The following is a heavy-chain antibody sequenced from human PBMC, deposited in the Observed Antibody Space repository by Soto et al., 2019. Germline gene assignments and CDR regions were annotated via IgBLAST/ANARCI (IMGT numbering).Heavy chain of an antibody. CDR1: GFTLSDHY. CDR3: ARGRSSRELYPTYFDY. Sequence: GGSLRLSCAGSGFTLSDHYIDWVRQAPGKGLEGVGRSRDKAQGYSTAYAASVKGRVTTSRDESKNSVYLQMNSLKTEDTAVYYCARGRSSRELYPTYFDYWGQGTLVTVSS. V-gene: IGHV3-72*01. D-gene: IGHD3-10*01. CDR2: SRDKAQGYST. J-gene: IGHJ4*02.